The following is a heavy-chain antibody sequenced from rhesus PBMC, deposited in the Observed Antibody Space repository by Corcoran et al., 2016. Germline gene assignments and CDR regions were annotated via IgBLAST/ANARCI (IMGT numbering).Heavy chain of an antibody. CDR3: TRYLRSNFCVDY. Sequence: QVTLKESGPALVKPTQTLTLTCILSGFSLNTTGMGGGWIRQPPGKALECLAQLYWDGEKRLSTYRRRRLTITNEPSKNQVVLTMTNMDPVYTATYYCTRYLRSNFCVDYWGQGFLVTVSS. CDR1: GFSLNTTGMG. J-gene: IGHJ4*01. CDR2: LYWDGEK. V-gene: IGHV2-1*01. D-gene: IGHD2-15*01.